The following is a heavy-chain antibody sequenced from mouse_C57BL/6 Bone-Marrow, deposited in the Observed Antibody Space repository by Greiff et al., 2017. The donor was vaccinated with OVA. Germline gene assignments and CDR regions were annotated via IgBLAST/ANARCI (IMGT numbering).Heavy chain of an antibody. CDR2: ISSGGDYI. J-gene: IGHJ2*01. Sequence: EVKLQESGEGLVKPGGSLKLSCAASGFTFSSYAMSWVRQTPEKRLEWVAYISSGGDYIYYADTVKGRFTISRDNARNTLYLQMSSLKSEDTAMYYCTRDSTTVLFDYWGQGTTLTVSS. D-gene: IGHD1-1*01. CDR3: TRDSTTVLFDY. CDR1: GFTFSSYA. V-gene: IGHV5-9-1*02.